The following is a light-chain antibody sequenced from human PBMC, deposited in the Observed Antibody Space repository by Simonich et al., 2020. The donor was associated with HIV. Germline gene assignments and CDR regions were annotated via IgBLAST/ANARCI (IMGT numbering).Light chain of an antibody. J-gene: IGLJ2*01. CDR3: QVWDSSTVV. V-gene: IGLV3-1*01. CDR1: KLGDKY. CDR2: QDS. Sequence: SYELTQPPSVSVSPGQTASITCSGDKLGDKYACWYQQKPGQSPVLVIYQDSKRPSGIPERFSGSNSGNTATLTISRPQAGDEADYYCQVWDSSTVVFGGGTKLTVL.